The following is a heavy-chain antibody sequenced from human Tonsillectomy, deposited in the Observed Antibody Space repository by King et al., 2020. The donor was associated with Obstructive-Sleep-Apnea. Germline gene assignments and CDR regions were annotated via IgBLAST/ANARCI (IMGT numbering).Heavy chain of an antibody. Sequence: VQLQESGPGLVKPSQTLSLTCAVSGGSISSGGYSWSWIRQPPGKGLEWIGYIYYSGGTYNNPSLKSRITISVDTSKNQFSLKLRSVTAADTAVYYCARGSGGYSDYDYFDYWGQGTLVTVSS. J-gene: IGHJ4*02. CDR3: ARGSGGYSDYDYFDY. D-gene: IGHD5-12*01. CDR1: GGSISSGGYS. V-gene: IGHV4-30-4*07. CDR2: IYYSGGT.